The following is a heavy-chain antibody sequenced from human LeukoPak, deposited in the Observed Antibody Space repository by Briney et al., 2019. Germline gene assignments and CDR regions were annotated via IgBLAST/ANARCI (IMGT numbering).Heavy chain of an antibody. CDR3: ARGVSSMGTYSSSAVDF. D-gene: IGHD1-14*01. V-gene: IGHV1-2*02. Sequence: ASVKVSCKASGYTFTGYYMHWVRLAPGQGLEWMGWINPNTGGTNYAQKFQGRVTMTRDTSISTAYVELSRLRSDDTAVYYCARGVSSMGTYSSSAVDFWGQGTVVTVSS. J-gene: IGHJ3*01. CDR1: GYTFTGYY. CDR2: INPNTGGT.